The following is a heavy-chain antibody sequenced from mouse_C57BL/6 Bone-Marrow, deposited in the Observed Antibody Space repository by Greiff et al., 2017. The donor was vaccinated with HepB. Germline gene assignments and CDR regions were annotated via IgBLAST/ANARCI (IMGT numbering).Heavy chain of an antibody. CDR1: GYTFTDYY. Sequence: EVQLQQSGPVLVKPGASVKMSCKAFGYTFTDYYMNWVKQSHGKSLEWIGVINPYNGGTSYNQKFKGKATLTVDKSSSTAYMELNSLTSEDSAVYYCARGYYDYFYAMDYWGQGTSVTVSS. J-gene: IGHJ4*01. CDR2: INPYNGGT. D-gene: IGHD2-4*01. V-gene: IGHV1-19*01. CDR3: ARGYYDYFYAMDY.